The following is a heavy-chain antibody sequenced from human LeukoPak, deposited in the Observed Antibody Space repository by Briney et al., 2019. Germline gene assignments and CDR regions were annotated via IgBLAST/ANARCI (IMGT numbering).Heavy chain of an antibody. CDR1: GGSISSSNW. D-gene: IGHD2-2*02. Sequence: KPSGTLSLTCAVSGGSISSSNWWSWVRQPPGKGLEWIGEIYHSGSTNYNPSLKSRVTISVDNSKNQFSLKLSSVTAADTAVYYCARRTGDCSSTSCYIYSPVDAFDIWGQGTMVTVSS. J-gene: IGHJ3*02. CDR3: ARRTGDCSSTSCYIYSPVDAFDI. CDR2: IYHSGST. V-gene: IGHV4-4*02.